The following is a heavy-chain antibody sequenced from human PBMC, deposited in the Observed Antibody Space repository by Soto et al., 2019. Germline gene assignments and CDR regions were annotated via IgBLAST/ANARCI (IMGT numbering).Heavy chain of an antibody. Sequence: GESLKISCKGSGYSFTSYWISWVRQMPGKGLEWMGRIDPSDSYTNYSPSFQGHVTISADKSISTAYLQWSRLKASDTAMYYCARHPYYDFWSGYSDYYYYIMDVWGQGTTVTVSS. V-gene: IGHV5-10-1*01. CDR2: IDPSDSYT. CDR1: GYSFTSYW. CDR3: ARHPYYDFWSGYSDYYYYIMDV. D-gene: IGHD3-3*01. J-gene: IGHJ6*01.